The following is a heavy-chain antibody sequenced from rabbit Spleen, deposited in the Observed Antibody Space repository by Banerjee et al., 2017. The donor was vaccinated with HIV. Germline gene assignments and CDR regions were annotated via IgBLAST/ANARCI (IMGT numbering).Heavy chain of an antibody. CDR2: IDAGSSGLT. CDR3: ARDTSSSFSSYGMDL. V-gene: IGHV1S40*01. CDR1: GVSFSYSSY. Sequence: QSLEESGGGLVKPGGTLTLTCTASGVSFSYSSYMCWVRQAPGKGLEWIACIDAGSSGLTYFATWAKGRFTISKTSSTTVTLQMTRLTDADTATYFCARDTSSSFSSYGMDLWGPGTLVTVS. D-gene: IGHD1-1*01. J-gene: IGHJ6*01.